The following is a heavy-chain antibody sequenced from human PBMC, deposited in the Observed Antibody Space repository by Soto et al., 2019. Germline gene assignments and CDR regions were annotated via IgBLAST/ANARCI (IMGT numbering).Heavy chain of an antibody. CDR2: INPNSGGA. D-gene: IGHD5-12*01. J-gene: IGHJ4*02. V-gene: IGHV1-2*04. CDR1: GYTFIGYY. Sequence: QVQLVQSGAEVKKPGASVKVTCKASGYTFIGYYIHWVRQAPGQGLEWMGWINPNSGGAKYSQKFQAWVTMTSDTSISTAYMEPSRLKSADTAVYYCARSGGGYDLGDYWGQGTLVTVSS. CDR3: ARSGGGYDLGDY.